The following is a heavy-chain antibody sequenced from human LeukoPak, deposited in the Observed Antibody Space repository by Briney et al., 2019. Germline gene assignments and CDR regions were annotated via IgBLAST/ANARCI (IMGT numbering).Heavy chain of an antibody. CDR2: INPNSGGT. V-gene: IGHV1-2*02. CDR1: GYTFTGYY. D-gene: IGHD3-9*01. CDR3: ARGDDILTVHYYYYMDV. J-gene: IGHJ6*03. Sequence: ASVKVSCKASGYTFTGYYMHWVRQAPGQGLEWMGWINPNSGGTNYAQKFQGRVTMTRDTSISTAYMELSRLRSDDTAVYYCARGDDILTVHYYYYMDVWGKGTTVTVSS.